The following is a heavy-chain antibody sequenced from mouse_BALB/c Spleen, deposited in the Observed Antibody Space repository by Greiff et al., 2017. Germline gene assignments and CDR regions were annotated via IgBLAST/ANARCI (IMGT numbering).Heavy chain of an antibody. J-gene: IGHJ4*01. CDR1: GLTFTDYY. Sequence: EVKVIESGGGLVQPGGSLRLSCATSGLTFTDYYMSWVRQPPGKALEWLGFIRNKANGYTTEYSASVKGRFTISRDNSQSILYLQMNTLRAEDSATYYCARGNYYAMDYWGQGTSVTVSS. CDR3: ARGNYYAMDY. V-gene: IGHV7-3*02. CDR2: IRNKANGYTT.